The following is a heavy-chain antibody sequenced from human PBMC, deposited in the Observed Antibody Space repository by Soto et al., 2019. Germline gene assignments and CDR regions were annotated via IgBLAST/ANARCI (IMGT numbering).Heavy chain of an antibody. CDR3: AKNQGVELVPLATVDWFDP. CDR1: GFIFENFG. D-gene: IGHD1-26*01. CDR2: ISGSGFKK. Sequence: VGSLRLSCAASGFIFENFGMSWVRQAPGKGLEWISSISGSGFKKYYADSVKGRFTISRDNSKSTVYLELNNLSAEDTAVYHCAKNQGVELVPLATVDWFDPWGQGSVVTVSS. J-gene: IGHJ5*02. V-gene: IGHV3-23*01.